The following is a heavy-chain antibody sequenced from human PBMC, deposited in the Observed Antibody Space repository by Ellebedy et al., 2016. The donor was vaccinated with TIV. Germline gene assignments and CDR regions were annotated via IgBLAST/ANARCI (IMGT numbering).Heavy chain of an antibody. D-gene: IGHD4-23*01. Sequence: PGGSLRLSCAASGLTFSSHAMSWVRQAPGKGLEWVSSITESGGNTYYAASVNGRFTISRDNTKDTLFLQMNSLRAEDTAIYFCARDPVGVGPAFDVWGQGTMVTVSS. V-gene: IGHV3-23*01. CDR3: ARDPVGVGPAFDV. CDR2: ITESGGNT. J-gene: IGHJ3*01. CDR1: GLTFSSHA.